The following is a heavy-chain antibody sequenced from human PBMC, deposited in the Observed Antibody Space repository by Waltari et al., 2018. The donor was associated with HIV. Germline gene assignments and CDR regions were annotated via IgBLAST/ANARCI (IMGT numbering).Heavy chain of an antibody. J-gene: IGHJ4*02. D-gene: IGHD3-10*01. CDR2: LKQEAGEK. Sequence: EVQLVASGGGLVQPGGSLGLSCAASGFTFSSYWMSWVRQAPGKGLKWAPHLKQEAGEKDYVGSVNGRSTIARDNAETALYRQRHGRRGEDTTVYYCARGAFYGSGSKVNWGQGTLVSGS. CDR3: ARGAFYGSGSKVN. V-gene: IGHV3-7*04. CDR1: GFTFSSYW.